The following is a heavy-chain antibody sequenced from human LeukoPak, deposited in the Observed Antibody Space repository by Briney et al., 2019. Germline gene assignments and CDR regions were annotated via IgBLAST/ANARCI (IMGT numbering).Heavy chain of an antibody. CDR1: GFTFSSYG. V-gene: IGHV3-23*01. Sequence: PGGTLRLSCAASGFTFSSYGITWVHQAPGKGLEWVSAISVSGGIAYYADSVKGRFTISRDNSKNTVYLQMNSLRAEDTAVYYCAKGRYYPKDFFDYWGQGTLVTVSS. D-gene: IGHD3-10*01. CDR2: ISVSGGIA. J-gene: IGHJ4*02. CDR3: AKGRYYPKDFFDY.